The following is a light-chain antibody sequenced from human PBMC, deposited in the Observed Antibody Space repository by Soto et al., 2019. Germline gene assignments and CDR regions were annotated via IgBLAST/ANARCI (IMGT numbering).Light chain of an antibody. CDR1: SSDIGNYNS. CDR2: EVT. V-gene: IGLV2-14*01. Sequence: QSVLTQPASVSGSPGQSITISCTGTSSDIGNYNSVSWYQQHPRKAPKLMIYEVTNRPSGISNRFSDSKSGNTASLTISGLQAEDEADYYCSSYTRGNTYVFGTGTKLTVL. J-gene: IGLJ1*01. CDR3: SSYTRGNTYV.